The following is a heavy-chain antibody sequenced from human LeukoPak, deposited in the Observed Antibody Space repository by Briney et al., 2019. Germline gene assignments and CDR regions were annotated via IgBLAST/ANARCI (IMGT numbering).Heavy chain of an antibody. CDR2: INHSGIT. CDR1: GGSFSGYY. V-gene: IGHV4-34*01. Sequence: SETLSLTCAVYGGSFSGYYWSWIRQTPRKGLEWIGEINHSGITDYNPSLRSRVTISVDTSKNQFSLKLSSVTAADTAIYYCARAVIVVAAATQRNWFDPWGQGTLVTVSS. CDR3: ARAVIVVAAATQRNWFDP. J-gene: IGHJ5*02. D-gene: IGHD2-15*01.